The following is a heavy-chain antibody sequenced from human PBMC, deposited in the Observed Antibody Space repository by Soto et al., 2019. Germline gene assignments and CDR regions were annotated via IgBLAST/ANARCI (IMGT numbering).Heavy chain of an antibody. V-gene: IGHV3-9*01. CDR2: ISWNSNTI. Sequence: GGSLRLACAASGFAFHEYALHWVRQGPGKGLEWVSGISWNSNTIAYADSVKGRFTISRDNAKNSLYLQMNSLRAEDTALYYCVKDFFSFQISSRWFNWGQGTLVTVSS. D-gene: IGHD6-13*01. J-gene: IGHJ4*02. CDR1: GFAFHEYA. CDR3: VKDFFSFQISSRWFN.